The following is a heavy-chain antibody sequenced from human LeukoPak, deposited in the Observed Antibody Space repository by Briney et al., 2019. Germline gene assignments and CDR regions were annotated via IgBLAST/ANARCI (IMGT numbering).Heavy chain of an antibody. CDR1: GFTFSSYA. D-gene: IGHD2-2*01. V-gene: IGHV3-30-3*01. Sequence: GGSLRLSCAASGFTFSSYAMHWVRQAPGKGLEWVAVISYDGSNKYYADSVKGRFTISRDNSKNTLYLQMNSRRAEDTAVYYCARDGSTSWQTDPYYYYGMDVWGQGTTVTVSS. CDR3: ARDGSTSWQTDPYYYYGMDV. J-gene: IGHJ6*02. CDR2: ISYDGSNK.